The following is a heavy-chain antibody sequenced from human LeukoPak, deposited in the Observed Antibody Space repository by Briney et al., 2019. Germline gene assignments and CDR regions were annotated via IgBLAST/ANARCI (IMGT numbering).Heavy chain of an antibody. J-gene: IGHJ6*04. CDR1: GFTFSSYS. CDR2: ISSSSSYI. CDR3: AREVDIYDYVWGSYRYVTGGMDV. D-gene: IGHD3-16*02. Sequence: GGSLRLSCAASGFTFSSYSMNWVRQAPGKGLEWVSSISSSSSYIYYADSVKGRFTISRDNAKNSLCLQMNSLRAEDTAVYYCAREVDIYDYVWGSYRYVTGGMDVWGKGTTVTVSS. V-gene: IGHV3-21*01.